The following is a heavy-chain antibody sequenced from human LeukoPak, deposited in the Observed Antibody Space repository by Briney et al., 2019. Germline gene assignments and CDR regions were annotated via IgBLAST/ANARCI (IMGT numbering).Heavy chain of an antibody. CDR3: STGGYRYGD. CDR1: GFTFSNAW. CDR2: IKSKTDGGTT. Sequence: PGGSLRLSCAASGFTFSNAWMSWVRQAPGKGLEWVGHIKSKTDGGTTDYAAPVKGRFTISRDDSKNTLYLQMNSLKTEDTGVYYCSTGGYRYGDWGQGTLVTVSS. D-gene: IGHD5-18*01. J-gene: IGHJ4*02. V-gene: IGHV3-15*01.